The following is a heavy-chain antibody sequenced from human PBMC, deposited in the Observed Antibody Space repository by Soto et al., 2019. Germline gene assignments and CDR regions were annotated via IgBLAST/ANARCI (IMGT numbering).Heavy chain of an antibody. CDR1: GGSISGYY. D-gene: IGHD3-3*01. Sequence: SETLSLTCTVSGGSISGYYWSWIRQPPGKGLEWIGYIYYSGSTNYNPSLKSRVTISVDTSKNQFSLKLSSVTAADTAVYYCARGHDVWSVYWYWGQATLVTVSS. J-gene: IGHJ4*02. CDR2: IYYSGST. V-gene: IGHV4-59*01. CDR3: ARGHDVWSVYWY.